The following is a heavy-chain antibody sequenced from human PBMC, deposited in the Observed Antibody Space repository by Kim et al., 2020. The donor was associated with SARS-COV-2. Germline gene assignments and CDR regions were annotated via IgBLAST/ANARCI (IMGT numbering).Heavy chain of an antibody. CDR3: AKDLHDYSAMDV. J-gene: IGHJ6*02. CDR2: IGSDEST. Sequence: GGSLRLSCAASGLTFRNNAMNWVRQAPGKGLEWVAGIGSDESTHYADSVRGRFTISRDNSKNTLYLQMNRLSGEDTATYYCAKDLHDYSAMDVWGQGAMVTVAS. V-gene: IGHV3-23*01. D-gene: IGHD1-26*01. CDR1: GLTFRNNA.